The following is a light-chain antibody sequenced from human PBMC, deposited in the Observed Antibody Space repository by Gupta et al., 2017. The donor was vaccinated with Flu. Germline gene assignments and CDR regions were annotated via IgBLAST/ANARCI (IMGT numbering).Light chain of an antibody. J-gene: IGKJ2*01. CDR3: RQEDSYPST. V-gene: IGKV1-6*01. CDR2: GAS. Sequence: AIQMTQSPSSLSASVGDRVTITCRASQGIRNDLGWYQQKPGKAPKLLIYGASSVQSGVPSRFSGSGSGTDFTLTISSRQPEDFATYYCRQEDSYPSTFGQGTKLEIK. CDR1: QGIRND.